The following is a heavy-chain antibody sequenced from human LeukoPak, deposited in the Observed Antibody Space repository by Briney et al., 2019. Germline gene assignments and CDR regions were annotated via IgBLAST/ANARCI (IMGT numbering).Heavy chain of an antibody. CDR3: ARDKHSLSYFDY. V-gene: IGHV3-30-3*01. Sequence: GGSLRLSCAASGFTFSSYAMHWVRQAPGKGLEWVAVISYDGSNKYYADSVKGRFTISRDNSKNTLYLQMNSLRAEDTAVYYCARDKHSLSYFDYWGQRTLVTVSS. CDR2: ISYDGSNK. CDR1: GFTFSSYA. J-gene: IGHJ4*02. D-gene: IGHD3-16*01.